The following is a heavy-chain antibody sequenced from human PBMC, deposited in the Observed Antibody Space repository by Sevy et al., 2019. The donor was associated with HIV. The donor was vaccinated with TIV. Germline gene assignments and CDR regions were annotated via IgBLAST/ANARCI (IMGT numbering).Heavy chain of an antibody. Sequence: ASVKVSGKASGYTFTSYYMHWVRQAPGQGLEWMGIINPSGGSTSYAQKFQGRVTMTRETSTSTVYMELSSLRSEDTAVYYCARDRRSGYDFDYWGQGTLVTVSS. J-gene: IGHJ4*02. CDR3: ARDRRSGYDFDY. CDR2: INPSGGST. CDR1: GYTFTSYY. V-gene: IGHV1-46*01. D-gene: IGHD5-12*01.